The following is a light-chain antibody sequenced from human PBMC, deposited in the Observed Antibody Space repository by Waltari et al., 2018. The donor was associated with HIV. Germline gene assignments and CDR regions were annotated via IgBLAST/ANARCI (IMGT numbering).Light chain of an antibody. J-gene: IGKJ4*01. Sequence: DIQMTQSPSSLSASVGDRVTITCRASQAISNSLAWYQQKPGIAPKLLLYAASRLESGVPSRFSGSRSGTDYALTISSLQPEDFAVYYCQQYFSPPPLTFGGGTKVEIK. V-gene: IGKV1-NL1*01. CDR1: QAISNS. CDR3: QQYFSPPPLT. CDR2: AAS.